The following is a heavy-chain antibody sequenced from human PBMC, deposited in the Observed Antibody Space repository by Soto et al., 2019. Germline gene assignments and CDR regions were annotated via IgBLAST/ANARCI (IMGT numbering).Heavy chain of an antibody. J-gene: IGHJ3*02. CDR2: ISTISSTI. D-gene: IGHD7-27*01. Sequence: EVQLVESGGGLVQPGGSLRLSCAASGFTFSTYSLNWVRQAPGKGLEWVSYISTISSTIYYADSVKGRFTISRDNDKNFLYLQMNSLRDEDTAMYYCATISLGASDIWRQGTMLTVSS. V-gene: IGHV3-48*02. CDR3: ATISLGASDI. CDR1: GFTFSTYS.